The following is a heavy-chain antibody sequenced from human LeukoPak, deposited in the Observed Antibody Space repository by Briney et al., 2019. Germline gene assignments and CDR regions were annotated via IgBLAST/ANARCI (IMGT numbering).Heavy chain of an antibody. D-gene: IGHD2-15*01. CDR3: ARRQTPDY. Sequence: SETLSLTCTVSGDSISSSSYYWGWIRQPPGKGLEWIGSIPYRGNTYYNPSLKSRVTISVDTSKNQFSLKLSSVTAADTAVYYCARRQTPDYWGQGTLVTVSS. CDR2: IPYRGNT. CDR1: GDSISSSSYY. J-gene: IGHJ4*02. V-gene: IGHV4-39*01.